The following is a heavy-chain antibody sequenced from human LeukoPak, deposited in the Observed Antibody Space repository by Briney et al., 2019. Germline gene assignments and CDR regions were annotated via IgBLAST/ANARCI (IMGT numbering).Heavy chain of an antibody. CDR3: ATRIDGTYY. CDR2: ITPGNSDT. D-gene: IGHD1-26*01. V-gene: IGHV5-51*01. Sequence: GESLKISCKGSGYSFTTYWIGWMRQMPGRGLEWMAIITPGNSDTQYSPSLQGQVTISADKSISTAYLQWSSLKASDGAMYYCATRIDGTYYWGQGTLVTVSS. J-gene: IGHJ4*02. CDR1: GYSFTTYW.